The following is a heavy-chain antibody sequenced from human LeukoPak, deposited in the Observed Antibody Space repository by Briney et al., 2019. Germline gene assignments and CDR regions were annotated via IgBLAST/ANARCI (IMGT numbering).Heavy chain of an antibody. D-gene: IGHD3-22*01. J-gene: IGHJ4*02. CDR3: AKAPFDTSGLPSPNYFDY. V-gene: IGHV3-23*01. CDR1: GFTFNNYA. CDR2: ITASGVTT. Sequence: GGSLRLSCAASGFTFNNYAMNWVRQAPGKGLEWISTITASGVTTYYADSVKGRFTISRDNSKSTLYLQMDSLRAEDTAVYYCAKAPFDTSGLPSPNYFDYWGQGTLVTVSS.